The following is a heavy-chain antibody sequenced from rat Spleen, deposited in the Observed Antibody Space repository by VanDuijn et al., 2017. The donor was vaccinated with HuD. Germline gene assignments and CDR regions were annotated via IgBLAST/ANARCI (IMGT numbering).Heavy chain of an antibody. CDR2: ISPSGGTT. J-gene: IGHJ2*01. D-gene: IGHD1-6*01. V-gene: IGHV5-25*01. CDR3: ARHTTDHFDY. Sequence: EVRLVESGGGLVQPGRSLKLSCAASGFNFNDYWMGWVRQAPTKGLEWVASISPSGGTTYYRDSVKGRFTISRDNEKVTLFLQMDSLRSEDTATYYCARHTTDHFDYWGQGVMVTVSS. CDR1: GFNFNDYW.